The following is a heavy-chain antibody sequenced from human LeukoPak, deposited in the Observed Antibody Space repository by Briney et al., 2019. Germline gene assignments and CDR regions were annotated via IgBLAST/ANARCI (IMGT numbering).Heavy chain of an antibody. CDR3: ASPSHSSSWFYFDY. D-gene: IGHD6-13*01. CDR1: GGSFSGYY. Sequence: SETLSLTCAVYGGSFSGYYWSWIRQPPGKGLEGIGEINHSGSTNYNPSLKSRVTISVDTSKNQFSLKLSSVTAADTAVYYCASPSHSSSWFYFDYWGQGTLVTVSS. CDR2: INHSGST. J-gene: IGHJ4*02. V-gene: IGHV4-34*01.